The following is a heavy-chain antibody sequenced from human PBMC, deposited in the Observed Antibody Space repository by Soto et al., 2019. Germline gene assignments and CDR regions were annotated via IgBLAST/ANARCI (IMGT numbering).Heavy chain of an antibody. D-gene: IGHD2-15*01. CDR2: ISYEGSHT. CDR1: GFIFSSYG. J-gene: IGHJ4*02. CDR3: AKEVHCGGGSCSWSEGFDY. V-gene: IGHV3-30*18. Sequence: QVQLVESGGGVVQPGRSLRLSCAASGFIFSSYGMHWVRQAPGKGLEWVAVISYEGSHTYYADSVKGRFTITRDNSKNTLYLQRNSLRPEDTAVYYGAKEVHCGGGSCSWSEGFDYWGQGTLLTVSS.